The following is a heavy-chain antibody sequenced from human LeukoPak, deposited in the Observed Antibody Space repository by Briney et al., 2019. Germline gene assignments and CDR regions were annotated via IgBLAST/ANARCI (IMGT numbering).Heavy chain of an antibody. J-gene: IGHJ3*02. V-gene: IGHV1-46*01. Sequence: ASMKVSCKASGYTFTSNYIHRVRQAPGQGLEWMGIINPSGGSTSYAQKFQGRVTMTRDTSTSTVYMELSSLRSEDTAVYYCARSLTERWLQFIGAFDIWGQGTMVTVSS. CDR3: ARSLTERWLQFIGAFDI. CDR2: INPSGGST. CDR1: GYTFTSNY. D-gene: IGHD5-24*01.